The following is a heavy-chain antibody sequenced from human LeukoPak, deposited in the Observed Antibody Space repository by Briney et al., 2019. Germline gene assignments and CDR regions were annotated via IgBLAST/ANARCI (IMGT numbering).Heavy chain of an antibody. Sequence: GGSLRLSCAASGFTFGTYAMSWVRQAPGKGLEWISAISGSGGSTYYADSVKGRFTISRDNAKNSLNLQMNSLRAEGTAVYYCARHPNYYDSSGYYKGFDCWGQGTLVTVSS. V-gene: IGHV3-23*01. CDR3: ARHPNYYDSSGYYKGFDC. D-gene: IGHD3-22*01. J-gene: IGHJ4*02. CDR1: GFTFGTYA. CDR2: ISGSGGST.